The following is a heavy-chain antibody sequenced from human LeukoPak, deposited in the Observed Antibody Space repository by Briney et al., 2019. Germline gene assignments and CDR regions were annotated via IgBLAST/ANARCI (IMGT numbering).Heavy chain of an antibody. CDR1: GYTFTGYY. V-gene: IGHV1-2*02. CDR3: AREEIGRATTYDY. J-gene: IGHJ4*02. Sequence: ASVKVSCKASGYTFTGYYMHWVRQAPGQGLEWMGWINPNSGGTNYAQKFQGRVTMTRDTSISIAYMELSRLRSDDTAVYYCAREEIGRATTYDYWGQGTLVTVSS. CDR2: INPNSGGT. D-gene: IGHD1-26*01.